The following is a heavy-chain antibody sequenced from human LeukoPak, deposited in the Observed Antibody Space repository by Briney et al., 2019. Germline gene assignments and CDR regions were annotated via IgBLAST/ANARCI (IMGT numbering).Heavy chain of an antibody. Sequence: GGSLRLSCAASGFXFSRYGMHWVRQAPGKGLEWVAFISYDGKNETYADTVKGRFTISRDTSRNTLSLQMNSLRTEDTAVYYCVRGDPHFSYNNDWYGKKFDYWGQGTLVTVSS. CDR1: GFXFSRYG. CDR2: ISYDGKNE. CDR3: VRGDPHFSYNNDWYGKKFDY. V-gene: IGHV3-30*04. J-gene: IGHJ4*02. D-gene: IGHD6-19*01.